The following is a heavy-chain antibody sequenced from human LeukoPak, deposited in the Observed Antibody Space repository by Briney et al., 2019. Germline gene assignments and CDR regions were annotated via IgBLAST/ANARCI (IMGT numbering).Heavy chain of an antibody. V-gene: IGHV1-18*01. D-gene: IGHD3-10*01. J-gene: IGHJ5*02. CDR1: GYTFTSYD. CDR3: ARSYGSGSPNWFDP. Sequence: KVSCKAXGYTFTSYDINWVRQAPGQGLEWMGWISAYNGNTNYAQKLQGRVTMTTDTSTSTAYMELSSLRSEDTAVYYCARSYGSGSPNWFDPWGQGTLVTVSS. CDR2: ISAYNGNT.